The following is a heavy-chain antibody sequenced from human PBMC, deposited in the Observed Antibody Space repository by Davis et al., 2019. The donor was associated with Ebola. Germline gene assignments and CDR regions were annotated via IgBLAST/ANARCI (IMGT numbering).Heavy chain of an antibody. J-gene: IGHJ6*02. V-gene: IGHV3-74*01. Sequence: HTGGSLRLSCVGSGFTFSSYWMYWVRQAPGKGLVWVSRIKSDGSSISYADSVKGRFTISRDNAKNSLYLQMNSLRAEDTAVYYCARGLVVRFVYYYGMDVWGQGTTVTVSS. CDR1: GFTFSSYW. CDR2: IKSDGSSI. D-gene: IGHD2-2*01. CDR3: ARGLVVRFVYYYGMDV.